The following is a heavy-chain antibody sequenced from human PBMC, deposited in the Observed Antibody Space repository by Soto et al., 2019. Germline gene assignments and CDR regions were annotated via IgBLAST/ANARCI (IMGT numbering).Heavy chain of an antibody. CDR1: VYTFTIYW. D-gene: IGHD3-22*01. Sequence: PGESLKISCQVSVYTFTIYWIGWVRQMPGKGLEWMGIIYPGDSDTRYSPSFQGQVTISADKSISTAYLQWSSLKASDTAMYYCARVPRDSSGYYQLNWFDPWGQGTLVTVSS. J-gene: IGHJ5*02. CDR3: ARVPRDSSGYYQLNWFDP. CDR2: IYPGDSDT. V-gene: IGHV5-51*01.